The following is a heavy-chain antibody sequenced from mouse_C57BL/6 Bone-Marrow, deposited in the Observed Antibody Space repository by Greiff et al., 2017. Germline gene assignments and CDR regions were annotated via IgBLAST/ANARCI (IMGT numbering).Heavy chain of an antibody. Sequence: VQLQQSGAELAQPGASVTLSSKASVYTFPSSWLHWVKRRLGRGLEWIGYINPSSGYTKYKQKFKEKATSTAGKSTSTAYMQLRSLKYEDSAVYYSARSRTDYYYGKRWYCDVWGTGTTVTVAS. CDR3: ARSRTDYYYGKRWYCDV. D-gene: IGHD1-1*01. CDR2: INPSSGYT. V-gene: IGHV1-7*01. CDR1: VYTFPSSW. J-gene: IGHJ1*03.